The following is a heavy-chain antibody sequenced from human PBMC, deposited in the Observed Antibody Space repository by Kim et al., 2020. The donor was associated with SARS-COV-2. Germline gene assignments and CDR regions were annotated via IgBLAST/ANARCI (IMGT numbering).Heavy chain of an antibody. CDR3: ARPRGYSYGGAFDY. D-gene: IGHD5-18*01. J-gene: IGHJ4*02. V-gene: IGHV4-39*01. Sequence: NPSRKSRVTISVDTSKNQFSQKLSSVTAADTAVYYCARPRGYSYGGAFDYWGQGTLVTVSS.